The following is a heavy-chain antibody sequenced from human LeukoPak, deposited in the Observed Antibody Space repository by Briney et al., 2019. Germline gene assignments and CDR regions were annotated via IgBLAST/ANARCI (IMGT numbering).Heavy chain of an antibody. Sequence: SETLSLTCAVSGGSISSSNWWGWVRQPPGKGLEWIGEIYHSGSTNYNPSLKSRVTISVDKSKNQFSLKLSSVTAADTAVYYCARVNFWSGYGMDVWGRGTTVTVSS. J-gene: IGHJ6*02. CDR2: IYHSGST. V-gene: IGHV4-4*02. CDR3: ARVNFWSGYGMDV. CDR1: GGSISSSNW. D-gene: IGHD3-3*01.